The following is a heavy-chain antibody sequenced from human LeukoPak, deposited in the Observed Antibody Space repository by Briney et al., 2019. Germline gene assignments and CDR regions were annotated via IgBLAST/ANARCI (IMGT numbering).Heavy chain of an antibody. CDR2: IKSKTDGGTT. Sequence: GGSLRLSCAASGFTFSNAWMSWVRHAPGKGLEWVGRIKSKTDGGTTDYAAPVKGRFTISRDDSKNTLYLQMNSLKTEDTAVYYCTTYKQWLVGGLYYWGQGTLVTVSS. D-gene: IGHD6-19*01. CDR1: GFTFSNAW. J-gene: IGHJ4*02. V-gene: IGHV3-15*01. CDR3: TTYKQWLVGGLYY.